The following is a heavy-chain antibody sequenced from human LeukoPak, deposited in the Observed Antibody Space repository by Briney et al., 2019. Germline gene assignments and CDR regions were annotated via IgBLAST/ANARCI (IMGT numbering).Heavy chain of an antibody. D-gene: IGHD3-3*01. Sequence: ASVKVSCKVSGYTLTELSMHWVRQAPGKGLEWMGGFDPEDGETIYAQEFQGRVTMTEDTSTDTAYMELSSLRSEDTAVYYCATDFGGNNWFDPWGQGTLVTVSS. J-gene: IGHJ5*02. CDR2: FDPEDGET. CDR3: ATDFGGNNWFDP. V-gene: IGHV1-24*01. CDR1: GYTLTELS.